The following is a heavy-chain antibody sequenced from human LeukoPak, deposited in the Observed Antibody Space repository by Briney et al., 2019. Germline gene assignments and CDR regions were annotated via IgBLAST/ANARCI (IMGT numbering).Heavy chain of an antibody. CDR3: ARGSGRISIFGVPY. Sequence: PGGSLRLSCAASGFTFSSYSMNWVRQAPGKGLEWVSSISSSSSYIYYADSVKGRFTISRDNAKNSLYLQMNNLRAEDTAVYFCARGSGRISIFGVPYWGQGTLVTVSS. CDR2: ISSSSSYI. D-gene: IGHD3-3*01. J-gene: IGHJ4*02. V-gene: IGHV3-21*01. CDR1: GFTFSSYS.